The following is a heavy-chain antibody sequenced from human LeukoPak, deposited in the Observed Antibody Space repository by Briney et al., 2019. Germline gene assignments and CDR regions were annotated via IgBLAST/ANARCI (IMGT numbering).Heavy chain of an antibody. Sequence: PSETLSLTCTVSGYSISSDYYWGWIRQPPGKGLEWIGSIHHSGRTYYNPSLKSRVTISVDTSKNQFSLKLSSVTAADTAVYYCARDHLANLASRLFDPWGQGTLVTVSS. D-gene: IGHD3-3*01. CDR2: IHHSGRT. J-gene: IGHJ5*02. CDR3: ARDHLANLASRLFDP. V-gene: IGHV4-38-2*02. CDR1: GYSISSDYY.